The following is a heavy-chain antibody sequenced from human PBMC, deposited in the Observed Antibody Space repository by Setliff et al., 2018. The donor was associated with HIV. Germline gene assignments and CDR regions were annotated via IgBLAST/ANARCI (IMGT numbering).Heavy chain of an antibody. D-gene: IGHD6-13*01. Sequence: ASVKVSCKASGYTFTDYYLHWVRQAPGQGPEWMGLINPNGGSTIYAQKFEDRLTVTSDTATTTLYMELRSLRFDDTAMYYCASSNWQLVAGHWGQGTLVTVSS. CDR2: INPNGGST. CDR3: ASSNWQLVAGH. J-gene: IGHJ4*02. CDR1: GYTFTDYY. V-gene: IGHV1-46*01.